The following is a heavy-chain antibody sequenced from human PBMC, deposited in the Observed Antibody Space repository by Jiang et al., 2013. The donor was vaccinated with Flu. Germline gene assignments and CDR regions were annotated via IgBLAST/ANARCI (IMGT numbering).Heavy chain of an antibody. J-gene: IGHJ4*02. CDR2: ISSSSSTI. CDR3: ASSRGYSSSAIGY. D-gene: IGHD6-6*01. V-gene: IGHV3-48*02. Sequence: VSYISSSSSTIYYADSVKGRFTISRDNAKNSLYLQMNSLRDEDTAVYYCASSRGYSSSAIGYWGQGTLVTVSS.